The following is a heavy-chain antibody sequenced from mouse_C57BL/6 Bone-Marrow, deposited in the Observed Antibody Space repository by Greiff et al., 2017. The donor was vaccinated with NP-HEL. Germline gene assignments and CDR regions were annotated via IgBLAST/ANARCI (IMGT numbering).Heavy chain of an antibody. J-gene: IGHJ4*01. CDR3: ARRGYSNYAMDY. Sequence: DVKLVESGGGLVQPGGSLKLSCAASGFTFSDYGMAWVRQAPRKGPEWVAFISNLAYSIYYADTVTGRFTISRENAKNTLYLEMSSLRSEDTAMYYCARRGYSNYAMDYWGQGTSVTVSS. V-gene: IGHV5-15*01. CDR2: ISNLAYSI. CDR1: GFTFSDYG. D-gene: IGHD2-5*01.